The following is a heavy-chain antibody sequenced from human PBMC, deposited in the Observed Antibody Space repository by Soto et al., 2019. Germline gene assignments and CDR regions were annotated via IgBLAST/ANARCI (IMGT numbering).Heavy chain of an antibody. Sequence: LRLSCAASGFTFSIYGMHWVRQAPGKGLEWVAVISYDGSNKYYADSVKGRFTISRDNSKNTLYLQMNSLRAEDTAVYYCAKDNRRLYYYDSSGYLFWGQGTLVTVSS. CDR1: GFTFSIYG. D-gene: IGHD3-22*01. CDR3: AKDNRRLYYYDSSGYLF. CDR2: ISYDGSNK. V-gene: IGHV3-30*18. J-gene: IGHJ4*02.